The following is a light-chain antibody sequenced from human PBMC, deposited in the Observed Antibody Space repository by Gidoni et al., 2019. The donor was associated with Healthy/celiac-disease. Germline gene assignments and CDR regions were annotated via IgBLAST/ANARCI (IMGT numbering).Light chain of an antibody. Sequence: DIQLTQSPSFLSASVGDRVTITCRASQGISSYLAWYQQKPGKAPKRLIYAASTLQSGVPSRFSGSGSGTEFTRTISSLQPEDFATYYCQQLNSYPRTFGPGTKVDIK. J-gene: IGKJ3*01. CDR1: QGISSY. CDR3: QQLNSYPRT. CDR2: AAS. V-gene: IGKV1-9*01.